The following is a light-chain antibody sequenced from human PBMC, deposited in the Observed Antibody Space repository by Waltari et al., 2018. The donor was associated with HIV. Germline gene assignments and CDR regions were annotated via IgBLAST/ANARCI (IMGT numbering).Light chain of an antibody. CDR3: QVWDSSSDHVV. J-gene: IGLJ2*01. CDR2: DDS. CDR1: NIGSKS. Sequence: SYVLTQPPSVSVAPGQTARITCGGNNIGSKSVHWYQQKPGQAPVLVVYDDSDRPSGVPGRFSGSNAGNTATLTISRVEAGEEADYYCQVWDSSSDHVVFGGGTKLTVL. V-gene: IGLV3-21*02.